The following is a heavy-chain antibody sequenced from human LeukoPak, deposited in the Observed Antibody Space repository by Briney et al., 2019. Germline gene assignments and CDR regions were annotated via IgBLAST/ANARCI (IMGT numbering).Heavy chain of an antibody. CDR3: AHSDDYSNTIDY. Sequence: ASVKVSCKASGGTFSSYAISWVRQAPGQGLEWMGGIIPIFGTANYAQKFQGRVTITTDESTSTAYMELSSLRSEDTAAYYCAHSDDYSNTIDYWGQGTLVTVSS. CDR2: IIPIFGTA. CDR1: GGTFSSYA. J-gene: IGHJ4*02. D-gene: IGHD4-11*01. V-gene: IGHV1-69*05.